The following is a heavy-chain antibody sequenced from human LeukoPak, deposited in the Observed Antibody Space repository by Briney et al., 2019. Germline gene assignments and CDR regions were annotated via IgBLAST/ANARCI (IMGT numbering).Heavy chain of an antibody. CDR3: AHALNSGSYYYQAFDI. D-gene: IGHD1-26*01. CDR1: GFSLSESGVG. J-gene: IGHJ3*02. V-gene: IGHV2-5*02. Sequence: KGSGPTLVNPTQTLTLTCTFSGFSLSESGVGVGWIRQPPGKALEWLALIYWDDDKRYSPSLKSRLTITKDTSKNQVVLTMTNMDPVDTATYYCAHALNSGSYYYQAFDIWGQGTMVTVSS. CDR2: IYWDDDK.